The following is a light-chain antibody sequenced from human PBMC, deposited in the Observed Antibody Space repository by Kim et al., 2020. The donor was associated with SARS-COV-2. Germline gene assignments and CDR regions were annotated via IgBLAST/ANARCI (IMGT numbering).Light chain of an antibody. CDR3: QQYFGSPLT. CDR2: WAS. J-gene: IGKJ4*01. Sequence: ATINCKSSQSLLSSSDNRNYISWYQRKPGQPPKVLISWASTRASGVSDRFSGSGSGTDFTLTISSLQAEDVAVYYCQQYFGSPLTFGGGTKVDIK. CDR1: QSLLSSSDNRNY. V-gene: IGKV4-1*01.